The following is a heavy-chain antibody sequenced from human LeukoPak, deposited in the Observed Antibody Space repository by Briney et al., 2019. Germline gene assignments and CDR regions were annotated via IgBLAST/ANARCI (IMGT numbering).Heavy chain of an antibody. Sequence: GGSLRLSCAASGFTFSSYAMSWVRRAPGKGLEWVSAISGSGGSTYYADSVKGRFTISRDNAKNSLYLQMNSLRAEDTAVYYCARDRQDDYGDLEPFDYWGQGTLVTVSS. CDR1: GFTFSSYA. V-gene: IGHV3-23*01. CDR2: ISGSGGST. CDR3: ARDRQDDYGDLEPFDY. D-gene: IGHD4-17*01. J-gene: IGHJ4*02.